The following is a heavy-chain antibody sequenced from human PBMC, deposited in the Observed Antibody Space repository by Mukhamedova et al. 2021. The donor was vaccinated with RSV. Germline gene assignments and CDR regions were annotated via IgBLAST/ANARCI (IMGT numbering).Heavy chain of an antibody. CDR3: ATDRESSGWLAFDI. Sequence: GFTFSSYAMHWVRQAPGKGLEWVAVISYDGSNKYYADSVKGRFTISRDNSKNTLYLQMNSLRAEDTAVYYCATDRESSGWLAFDI. J-gene: IGHJ3*02. CDR1: GFTFSSYA. CDR2: ISYDGSNK. V-gene: IGHV3-30*04. D-gene: IGHD6-19*01.